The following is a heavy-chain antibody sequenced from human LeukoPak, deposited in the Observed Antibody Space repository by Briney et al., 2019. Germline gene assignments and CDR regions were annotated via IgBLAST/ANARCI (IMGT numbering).Heavy chain of an antibody. CDR2: ISGTDSGT. J-gene: IGHJ4*02. D-gene: IGHD2-21*02. CDR3: AKCMSGSGVCLNFDS. V-gene: IGHV3-23*01. CDR1: GFTFITYA. Sequence: GGSLRLSYEASGFTFITYAMSWVRQAPGKGLQWVSGISGTDSGTYYTDSVKGRFTISRDNSKNTVYLQIDSLRAEDTAVYYCAKCMSGSGVCLNFDSWGQGILVTVSS.